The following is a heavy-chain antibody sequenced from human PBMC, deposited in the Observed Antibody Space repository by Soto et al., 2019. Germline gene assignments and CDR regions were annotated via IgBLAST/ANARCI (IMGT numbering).Heavy chain of an antibody. Sequence: QVQLVQSGAEVKKPGASVKVSCKASGYTFTSYYMHWVRQAPGQGLEWMGIINPSGGSTSYAQKFQGRVTMTKDRSRSTGYMELSSLRSEDTAVYYCTRDQHSSLCEYWGQGPLVTVSS. D-gene: IGHD2-15*01. CDR2: INPSGGST. V-gene: IGHV1-46*01. J-gene: IGHJ4*02. CDR3: TRDQHSSLCEY. CDR1: GYTFTSYY.